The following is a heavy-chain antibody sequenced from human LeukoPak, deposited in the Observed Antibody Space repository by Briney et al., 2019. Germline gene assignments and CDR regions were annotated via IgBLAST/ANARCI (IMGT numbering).Heavy chain of an antibody. CDR2: VYYSGST. CDR1: GGSISSYY. V-gene: IGHV4-59*08. CDR3: ARRGSIAAAYDY. J-gene: IGHJ4*02. Sequence: SETLSLTCTVSGGSISSYYWCWIRQPPGKGLEWIGYVYYSGSTNYHPSLKSRVTISVDTSKNQFSLKLSSVTATDTAVYYCARRGSIAAAYDYWGQGTLVTVSS. D-gene: IGHD6-13*01.